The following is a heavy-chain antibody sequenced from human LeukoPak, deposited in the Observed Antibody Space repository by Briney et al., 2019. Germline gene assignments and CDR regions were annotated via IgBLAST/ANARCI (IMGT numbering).Heavy chain of an antibody. CDR1: GGTFSSYA. CDR2: MNPNSGNT. CDR3: ARGNTPTLEELNWFDP. V-gene: IGHV1-8*03. D-gene: IGHD1/OR15-1a*01. J-gene: IGHJ5*02. Sequence: ASVKVSCKASGGTFSSYAISWVRQAPGQGLEWMGWMNPNSGNTGYAQKFQGRVTITRNTSISTAYMELSSLRSEDTAVYYCARGNTPTLEELNWFDPWGQGTLVTVSS.